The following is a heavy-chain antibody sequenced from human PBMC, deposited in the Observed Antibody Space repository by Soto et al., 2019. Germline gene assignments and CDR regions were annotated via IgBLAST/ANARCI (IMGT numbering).Heavy chain of an antibody. Sequence: QVQLQEPGPGLVKPSQTLYVTYTVSGGSISSGGYYWSWIRQPPGKGLEWIGYIYYSGSTYYNPSLKSRVTISVDTSKNQFCLKLSSVTAADTAVYYCARAVGAGIPEIFDYCGQGTLVTVSS. CDR2: IYYSGST. CDR1: GGSISSGGYY. CDR3: ARAVGAGIPEIFDY. V-gene: IGHV4-31*03. J-gene: IGHJ4*02. D-gene: IGHD2-21*02.